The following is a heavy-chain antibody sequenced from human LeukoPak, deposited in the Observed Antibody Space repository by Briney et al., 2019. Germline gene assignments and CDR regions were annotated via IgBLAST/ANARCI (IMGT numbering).Heavy chain of an antibody. CDR3: ARGRGIPSVRKRIHALDY. CDR1: GGSISSGSYY. V-gene: IGHV4-61*02. CDR2: IYTSGST. D-gene: IGHD3-10*01. J-gene: IGHJ4*02. Sequence: PSETLSLTCTVSGGSISSGSYYWSWIRQPAGKGLEWIGRIYTSGSTNYNPSLKSRVTISVDTSKNQFSLKLSSVTAADTAVYYCARGRGIPSVRKRIHALDYWGQGTLVTVSS.